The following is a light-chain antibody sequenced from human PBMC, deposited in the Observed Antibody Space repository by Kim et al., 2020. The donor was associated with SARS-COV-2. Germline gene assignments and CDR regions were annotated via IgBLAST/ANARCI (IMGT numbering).Light chain of an antibody. V-gene: IGLV10-54*01. CDR3: SAWDSSLSAWV. J-gene: IGLJ3*02. Sequence: QAGLTQPPSVSKGLRQTATLTCTGNSDNVGDQGAAWLQQHQGHPPKLLSYRNNNRPSGISERLSASRSGNTASLTITGLQPEDEADYYCSAWDSSLSAWVLGGGTQLTAL. CDR1: SDNVGDQG. CDR2: RNN.